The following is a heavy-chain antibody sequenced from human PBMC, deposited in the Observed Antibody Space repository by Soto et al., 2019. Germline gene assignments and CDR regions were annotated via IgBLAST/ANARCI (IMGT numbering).Heavy chain of an antibody. J-gene: IGHJ6*02. V-gene: IGHV1-3*01. Sequence: QVQVVQSGAEVKKPGASVKISCKASGYSFTTYAMHWVRQAPGQRLEWMAWINGGNGNTKYSQKFQDRVTITRDTSADIAYMELSSLRSEDSAVYYCARGKGMEDNYYNHGIDVWGQGATFSVSS. D-gene: IGHD1-1*01. CDR2: INGGNGNT. CDR1: GYSFTTYA. CDR3: ARGKGMEDNYYNHGIDV.